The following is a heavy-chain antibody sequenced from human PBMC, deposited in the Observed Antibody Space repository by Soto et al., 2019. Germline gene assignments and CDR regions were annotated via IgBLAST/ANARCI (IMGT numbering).Heavy chain of an antibody. CDR3: ARDLSGTIADSGY. CDR2: ISAYNGNI. Sequence: ASVKVSCKASGYTFTSSGISWVRQAPGQGLEWMGWISAYNGNINYAQNLQGRVTMTTDTSTSTAYMELRSLRSDDTAVYYCARDLSGTIADSGYWGQGTLVTVSS. D-gene: IGHD6-13*01. CDR1: GYTFTSSG. J-gene: IGHJ4*02. V-gene: IGHV1-18*01.